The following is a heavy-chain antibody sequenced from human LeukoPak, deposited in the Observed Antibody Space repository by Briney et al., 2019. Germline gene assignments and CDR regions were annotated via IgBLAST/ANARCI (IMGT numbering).Heavy chain of an antibody. J-gene: IGHJ4*02. V-gene: IGHV4-4*07. CDR2: IYTSGST. CDR3: AREVAARNFDY. Sequence: SETLCLTCAVSGGSISNFYWSWIRQPAGKGLEWVVRIYTSGSTKYNPSLKSRVTMSVDTSNNQFSLKLNSVTAAYTAVYYCAREVAARNFDYWGQGILVTVSS. D-gene: IGHD6-6*01. CDR1: GGSISNFY.